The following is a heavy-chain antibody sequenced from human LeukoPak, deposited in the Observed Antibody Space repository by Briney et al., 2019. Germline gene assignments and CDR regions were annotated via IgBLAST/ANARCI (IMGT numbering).Heavy chain of an antibody. CDR3: ARDGGGGLDFFDC. CDR1: GDSISSDSAA. J-gene: IGHJ4*02. V-gene: IGHV6-1*01. Sequence: SQTLSLTCAISGDSISSDSAAWNWIRQSPSRGLERLGRTYYRSDWHYDYADSVKGRISVKSDTSKNQFPLLLNSVTPEDTAVYYCARDGGGGLDFFDCWGQGTLVTVSS. CDR2: TYYRSDWHY. D-gene: IGHD4-23*01.